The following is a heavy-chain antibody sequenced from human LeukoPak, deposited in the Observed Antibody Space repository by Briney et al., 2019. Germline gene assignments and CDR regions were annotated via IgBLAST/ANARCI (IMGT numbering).Heavy chain of an antibody. CDR3: ARDSYRSLDY. V-gene: IGHV3-7*01. CDR2: IKQVGSEK. Sequence: GGSLRLSCAASGFTFSSYWMSWVRQAPGKGLEWVANIKQVGSEKYYVDSVKGRFSISRDNTNNLLYLQMNSLRAEDTAMYFCARDSYRSLDYWGQGTLVTVSS. CDR1: GFTFSSYW. D-gene: IGHD4-11*01. J-gene: IGHJ4*02.